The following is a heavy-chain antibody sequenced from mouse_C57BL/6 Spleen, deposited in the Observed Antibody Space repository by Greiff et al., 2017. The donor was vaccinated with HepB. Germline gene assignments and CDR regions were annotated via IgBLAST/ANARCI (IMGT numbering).Heavy chain of an antibody. J-gene: IGHJ2*01. CDR3: ARRVTGFDY. CDR2: INPSTGGT. V-gene: IGHV1-42*01. Sequence: VQLQQSGPELVKPGASVKISCKASGYSFTGYYMNWVKQSPEKSLEWIGEINPSTGGTTYNQKFKAKATLNVDKSSSTAYMQLKSLTSEDSAVYYCARRVTGFDYWGQGTTLTVSS. D-gene: IGHD2-1*01. CDR1: GYSFTGYY.